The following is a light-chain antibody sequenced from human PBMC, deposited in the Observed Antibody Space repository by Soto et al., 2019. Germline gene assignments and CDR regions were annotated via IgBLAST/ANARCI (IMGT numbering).Light chain of an antibody. Sequence: QSVLTQPASVSGSTGQSITISCTGTSSDVGGYNLVSWYQQYPDKAPKLMIFDVNTRPSGVSNRFSGSKSGNTASLTISGLQAEDEADYYCSSYKSSSTLPYVFGTGTKLTVL. CDR3: SSYKSSSTLPYV. CDR1: SSDVGGYNL. CDR2: DVN. V-gene: IGLV2-14*01. J-gene: IGLJ1*01.